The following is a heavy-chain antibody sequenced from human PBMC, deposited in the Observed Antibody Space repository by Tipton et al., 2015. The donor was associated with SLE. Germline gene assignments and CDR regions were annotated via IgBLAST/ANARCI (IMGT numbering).Heavy chain of an antibody. D-gene: IGHD3-10*01. J-gene: IGHJ3*02. CDR3: AKVGGSGSYYLGEHDAFDI. CDR2: ISGSGGST. V-gene: IGHV3-23*01. CDR1: GFTFSSYA. Sequence: SLRLSCAASGFTFSSYAMSWVRQAPGKGLEWVSAISGSGGSTYYADSVKGRFTISRDNSKNTLYLQMNSLRAVDTAVYYCAKVGGSGSYYLGEHDAFDIWGQGTMVTVSS.